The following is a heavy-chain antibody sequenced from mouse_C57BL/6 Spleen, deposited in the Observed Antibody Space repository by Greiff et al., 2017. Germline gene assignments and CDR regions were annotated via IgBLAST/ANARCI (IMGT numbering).Heavy chain of an antibody. CDR3: AREELGRKLAY. J-gene: IGHJ3*01. CDR1: GFSLTSYA. Sequence: VKLMESGPGLVAPSQSLSITCTVSGFSLTSYAISWVRQPPGKGLEWLGVRWTGGGTNNNAALKSRLNISKDNSKSQVFLKMNSLQTDDTARDYCAREELGRKLAYWGQGTLGTVSA. D-gene: IGHD4-1*01. V-gene: IGHV2-9-1*01. CDR2: RWTGGGT.